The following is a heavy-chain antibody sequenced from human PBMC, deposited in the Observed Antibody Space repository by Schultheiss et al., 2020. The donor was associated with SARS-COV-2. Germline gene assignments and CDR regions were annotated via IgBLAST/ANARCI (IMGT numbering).Heavy chain of an antibody. CDR2: IYHSGST. CDR3: ARVGGRGGESGYVDY. CDR1: GYSINSGYY. J-gene: IGHJ4*02. Sequence: SQTLSLTCAVSGYSINSGYYWGWIRQPPGKGLEWIGTIYHSGSTYYNPSLKSRVTISADTSKNQFSLELSAVTAADTAVYYCARVGGRGGESGYVDYWGQGTLVTVSS. D-gene: IGHD3-16*01. V-gene: IGHV4-38-2*01.